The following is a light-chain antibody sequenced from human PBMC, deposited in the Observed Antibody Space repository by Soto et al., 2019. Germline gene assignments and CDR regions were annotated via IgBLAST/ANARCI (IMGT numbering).Light chain of an antibody. CDR1: QSVSSSD. CDR3: QQYNSWPLT. V-gene: IGKV3D-15*01. CDR2: DIF. Sequence: EIVLTQSPGTLSLSPGERATLSWRASQSVSSSDLAWYQQKPGQAPRLVIYDIFTRATGVPTRISGSGSGTEFTLTISSLQSEDFAVYYCQQYNSWPLTFGGGTKVDIK. J-gene: IGKJ4*01.